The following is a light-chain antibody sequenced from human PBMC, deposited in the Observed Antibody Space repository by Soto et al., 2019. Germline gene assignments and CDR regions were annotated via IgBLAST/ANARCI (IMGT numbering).Light chain of an antibody. CDR2: DVS. CDR3: SSYAGTYSFV. J-gene: IGLJ1*01. Sequence: QSALTQPRSVSGSPGQSVTISCTGTSSDVGGYNFVSWYQQHPGKAPKVMIFDVSKRPSGVPDRFSGSKSDNTASLTISGLQAEDEADYYCSSYAGTYSFVFGTGTKLTVL. CDR1: SSDVGGYNF. V-gene: IGLV2-11*01.